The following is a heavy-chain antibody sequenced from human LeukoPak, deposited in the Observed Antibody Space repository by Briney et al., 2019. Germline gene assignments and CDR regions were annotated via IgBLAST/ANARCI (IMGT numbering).Heavy chain of an antibody. CDR2: IYTSGST. Sequence: KTSQTLSLTCTVSGGSISSGSYYWSWIRRPAGKGLEWIGRIYTSGSTSYNPSLKSRVTISVDTSKNQFSLKLSSVTAADTAVYYYARSSWYDIIDYWGQGTLVTVSS. D-gene: IGHD6-13*01. CDR1: GGSISSGSYY. V-gene: IGHV4-61*02. J-gene: IGHJ4*02. CDR3: ARSSWYDIIDY.